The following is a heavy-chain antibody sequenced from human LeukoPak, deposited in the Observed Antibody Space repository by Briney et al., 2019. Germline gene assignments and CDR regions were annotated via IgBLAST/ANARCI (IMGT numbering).Heavy chain of an antibody. V-gene: IGHV3-73*01. D-gene: IGHD2-21*02. CDR1: GFTFSGST. Sequence: TGGSLKLSCAASGFTFSGSTVHWVRQASGKGLDWVGHIRTKANNYATAYAASVKGRFTISRDDSKNTAYLQMNSLKIEDTAVYYCSRHEALPGDYWGQGTLVTVS. CDR3: SRHEALPGDY. J-gene: IGHJ4*02. CDR2: IRTKANNYAT.